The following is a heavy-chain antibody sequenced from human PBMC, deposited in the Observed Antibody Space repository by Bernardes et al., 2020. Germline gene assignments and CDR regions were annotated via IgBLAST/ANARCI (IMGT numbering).Heavy chain of an antibody. J-gene: IGHJ4*02. CDR3: ARDRLGFCTNGVCSPFGF. D-gene: IGHD2-8*01. Sequence: GGSLRLSCAASGFTFSSYALHWVRQAPGKGLEWVAVMSYDGSNKYYADSVKGRFTISGDNSKNTLYLQMNSLRADDTAVYYCARDRLGFCTNGVCSPFGFWGQGTLVTVSS. CDR1: GFTFSSYA. V-gene: IGHV3-30*01. CDR2: MSYDGSNK.